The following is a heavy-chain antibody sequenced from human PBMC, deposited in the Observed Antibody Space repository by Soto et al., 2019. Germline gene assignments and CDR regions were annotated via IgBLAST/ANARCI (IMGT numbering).Heavy chain of an antibody. V-gene: IGHV1-69*01. CDR2: IIPIFGTA. CDR3: AREVDTAMAVYDAFDI. Sequence: QVQLVQSGAEVKKPGSSVKVSCKASGGTFSSYAISWVRQAPGQGLEWMGGIIPIFGTANYAQKFQGRVTITADESTSTAYRELSSLRSEDTAVYYCAREVDTAMAVYDAFDIWGQGTMVTVSS. J-gene: IGHJ3*02. D-gene: IGHD5-18*01. CDR1: GGTFSSYA.